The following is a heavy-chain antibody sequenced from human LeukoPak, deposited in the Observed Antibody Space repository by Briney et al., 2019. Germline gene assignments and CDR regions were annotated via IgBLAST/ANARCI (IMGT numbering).Heavy chain of an antibody. D-gene: IGHD3-10*01. CDR3: ARRIQITMVRGPKALGY. Sequence: ASVKVSCKASGYTFTSYDTNWVRQATGQGLEWMGWMNPNSGNTGYAQKFQGRVTMTRNTSISTAYMELSSLRSEDTAVYYCARRIQITMVRGPKALGYWGQGTLVTVSS. J-gene: IGHJ4*02. CDR2: MNPNSGNT. V-gene: IGHV1-8*01. CDR1: GYTFTSYD.